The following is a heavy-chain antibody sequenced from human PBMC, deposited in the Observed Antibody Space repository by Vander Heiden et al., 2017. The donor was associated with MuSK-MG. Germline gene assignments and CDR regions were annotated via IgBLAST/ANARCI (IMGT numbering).Heavy chain of an antibody. CDR2: INHSGST. D-gene: IGHD3-9*01. CDR3: ARRTNYDILTGYHETLDY. J-gene: IGHJ4*02. CDR1: GGSFSGYY. V-gene: IGHV4-34*01. Sequence: QVQLQQWGAGLLKPSETLSLTCAVYGGSFSGYYWSWIRQPPGKGLEWIGEINHSGSTNYNPSLKSRVTISVDTSKNQFSLKLSSVTAADTAVYYCARRTNYDILTGYHETLDYWGQGTLVTVSS.